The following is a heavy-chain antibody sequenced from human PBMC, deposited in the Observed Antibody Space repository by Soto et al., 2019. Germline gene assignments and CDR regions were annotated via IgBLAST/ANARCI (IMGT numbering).Heavy chain of an antibody. V-gene: IGHV4-34*01. J-gene: IGHJ6*02. CDR1: VGSFSGYC. CDR3: ARGHLSSSWYYYYGMDV. Sequence: SETLSLSCDVYVGSFSGYCWSWIRHPPGKGLEWIGEINHSGSTNYNPSLKSRVTISVDTSKNQFSLKLSSVTAADTAVYYCARGHLSSSWYYYYGMDVWGQGTTVT. D-gene: IGHD6-13*01. CDR2: INHSGST.